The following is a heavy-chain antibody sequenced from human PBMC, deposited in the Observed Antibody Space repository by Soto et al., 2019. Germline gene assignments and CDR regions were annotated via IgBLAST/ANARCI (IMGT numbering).Heavy chain of an antibody. Sequence: EVQLLESGGDLVQPGGSLRLSCAASGFTFTIFAMSWVRQSPGKGLEWVSTISGSGGSTYYADAVKGRFTISRDNSMGTLYLQMKSLRVEDTAIYYCAKDRNYIAIVEMATTGMDVWGQGTTVTVSS. J-gene: IGHJ6*02. CDR3: AKDRNYIAIVEMATTGMDV. V-gene: IGHV3-23*01. D-gene: IGHD1-1*01. CDR1: GFTFTIFA. CDR2: ISGSGGST.